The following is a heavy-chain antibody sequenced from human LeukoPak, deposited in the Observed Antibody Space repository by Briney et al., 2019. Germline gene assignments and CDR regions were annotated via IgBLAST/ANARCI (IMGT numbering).Heavy chain of an antibody. V-gene: IGHV5-51*01. CDR1: GYTFTTSW. J-gene: IGHJ4*02. Sequence: GESLKISCKGSGYTFTTSWIGWVRQMPGKGLEWMGIVYPSGSDTTYSPSFQGQVTISADKSISTAYLQWSSLKASDTAVYYCARHYNSGWYFDYWGQGTLVTV. CDR2: VYPSGSDT. D-gene: IGHD6-19*01. CDR3: ARHYNSGWYFDY.